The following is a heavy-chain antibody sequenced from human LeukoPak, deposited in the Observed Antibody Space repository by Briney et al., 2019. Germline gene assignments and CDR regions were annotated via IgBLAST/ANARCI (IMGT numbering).Heavy chain of an antibody. CDR2: IIPIFGTA. D-gene: IGHD3-10*01. Sequence: SVKVSCKASGGTFSSYAISWVRQAPGQGLEWMGRIIPIFGTANYAQKFQGRVTITTDESTSTAYMELSSLRSEDTAVYYCTMVRGAYDAFGIWGQGTMVTVSS. CDR1: GGTFSSYA. V-gene: IGHV1-69*05. J-gene: IGHJ3*02. CDR3: TMVRGAYDAFGI.